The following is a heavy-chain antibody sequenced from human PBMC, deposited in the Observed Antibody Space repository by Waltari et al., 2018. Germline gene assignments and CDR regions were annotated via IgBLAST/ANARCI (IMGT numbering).Heavy chain of an antibody. CDR3: ARTYDSSGYYYIH. CDR1: GYSFTSYW. D-gene: IGHD3-22*01. V-gene: IGHV5-51*03. Sequence: EVQLVQSGAEVKKPGESLKISCKGSGYSFTSYWIAWVRHMPGKGLEWMGIIYPGDSDTRYSPSFQGQVTISADKSITTAYLQWSSLKASDTAMYYCARTYDSSGYYYIHWGQGTLVTVSS. J-gene: IGHJ4*02. CDR2: IYPGDSDT.